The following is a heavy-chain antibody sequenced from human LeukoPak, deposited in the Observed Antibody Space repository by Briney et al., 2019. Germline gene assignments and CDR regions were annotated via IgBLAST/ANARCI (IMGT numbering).Heavy chain of an antibody. CDR2: INHSGST. CDR1: GFTFSSYS. Sequence: GSLRLSCAASGFTFSSYSVNWVRQAPGKGLEWIGEINHSGSTNYNPSLKSRVTISVDTSKNQFSLKLSSVTAADTAVYYCARRKRSGCSSTSCLLNWFDPWGQGTLVTVSS. D-gene: IGHD2-2*01. J-gene: IGHJ5*02. V-gene: IGHV4-34*01. CDR3: ARRKRSGCSSTSCLLNWFDP.